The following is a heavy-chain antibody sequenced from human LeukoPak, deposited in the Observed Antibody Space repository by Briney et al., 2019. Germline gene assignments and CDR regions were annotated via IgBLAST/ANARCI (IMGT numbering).Heavy chain of an antibody. D-gene: IGHD3-16*01. CDR2: IYSGGST. CDR1: GFTVSSNY. CDR3: ARDLRGDYVWGSYGANFDY. Sequence: GGSLRLSCAASGFTVSSNYMSWVRQAPGKGLEWVSVIYSGGSTYYADSVKGRFTISRDNSKNTLYLQMNSLRAEDTAVYYCARDLRGDYVWGSYGANFDYWGQGTLVTVSS. V-gene: IGHV3-53*05. J-gene: IGHJ4*02.